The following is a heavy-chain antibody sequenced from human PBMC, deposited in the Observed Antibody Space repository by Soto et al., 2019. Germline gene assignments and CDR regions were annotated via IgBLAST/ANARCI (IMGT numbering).Heavy chain of an antibody. J-gene: IGHJ4*02. Sequence: GGSLRLSCAASGFTFSSYAMSWVRQAPGKGLEWVSAISGSGGSTYYADSVKGRFTISRDNSKNTLYLQMNSLKAEDTAVYYCAKSSVTFWSGYYYFGYWGQGTLVTVSS. V-gene: IGHV3-23*01. CDR1: GFTFSSYA. CDR3: AKSSVTFWSGYYYFGY. D-gene: IGHD3-3*01. CDR2: ISGSGGST.